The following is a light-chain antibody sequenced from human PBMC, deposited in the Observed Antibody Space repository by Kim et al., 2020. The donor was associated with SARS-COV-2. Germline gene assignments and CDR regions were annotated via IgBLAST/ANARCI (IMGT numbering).Light chain of an antibody. J-gene: IGLJ3*02. Sequence: GQSITISCTGTSSDVGGYNYVSWYQQHPGKAPKLMIYDVSKRPSGVSNRFSGSKSGNTASLTISGLQAEDEADYYCSSYTSSSTWVFGGWTQLTVL. CDR1: SSDVGGYNY. V-gene: IGLV2-14*04. CDR2: DVS. CDR3: SSYTSSSTWV.